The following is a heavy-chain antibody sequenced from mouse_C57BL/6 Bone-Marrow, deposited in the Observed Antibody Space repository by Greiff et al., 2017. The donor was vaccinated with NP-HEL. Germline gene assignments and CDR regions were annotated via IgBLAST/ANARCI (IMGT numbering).Heavy chain of an antibody. Sequence: EVKLVESGGDLVKPRGSLKLSCAASGFTFSSYGMSWVRQTPDKRLEWVATISSGGSYTYYPDSVKGRFTISRDNAKNTLYLQMSSLKSEDTAMYYCARHGGEAMDYWGQGTSVTVSS. J-gene: IGHJ4*01. CDR3: ARHGGEAMDY. CDR1: GFTFSSYG. CDR2: ISSGGSYT. V-gene: IGHV5-6*01.